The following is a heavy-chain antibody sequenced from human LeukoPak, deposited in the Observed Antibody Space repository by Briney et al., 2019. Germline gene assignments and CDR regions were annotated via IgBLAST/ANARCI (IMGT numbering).Heavy chain of an antibody. CDR3: ARDEYCTNGVCYTGAYYYYGMDV. J-gene: IGHJ6*02. V-gene: IGHV1-18*01. CDR1: GYTFTSYG. D-gene: IGHD2-8*01. CDR2: ISAYNGNT. Sequence: RASEKVSCKASGYTFTSYGISWVRQAPGQGLEWMGWISAYNGNTNYAQKLQGRVTMTTDTSTSTAYMELRSLRSDDTAVYYCARDEYCTNGVCYTGAYYYYGMDVWGQGTTVTVSS.